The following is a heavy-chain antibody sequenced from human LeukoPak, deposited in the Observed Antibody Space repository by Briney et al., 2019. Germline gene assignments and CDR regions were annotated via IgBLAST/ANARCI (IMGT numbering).Heavy chain of an antibody. J-gene: IGHJ3*02. Sequence: SETLSLTRTVSVDSISIYYWSWMRQPAGKGLECIGRIYTSGSTNYNPSLKSRVTMSVDTSKNQFSLKLSSVTAADTAVYYCARDWVRWDAFDIWGQGTMVTVSS. V-gene: IGHV4-4*07. CDR3: ARDWVRWDAFDI. D-gene: IGHD4-23*01. CDR2: IYTSGST. CDR1: VDSISIYY.